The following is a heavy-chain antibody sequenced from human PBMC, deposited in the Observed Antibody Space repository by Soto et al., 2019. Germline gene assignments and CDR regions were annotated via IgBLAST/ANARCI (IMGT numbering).Heavy chain of an antibody. CDR3: PKPYHSIAYYYVFVYCFDY. D-gene: IGHD3-22*01. J-gene: IGHJ4*02. CDR2: ISGSGGST. Sequence: GGSLRLSCAASGFTFSSYAMSWVRQAPGKGLEWVSAISGSGGSTYYADSVKGRFTISRDNSKNTLYLQMNSLRAEDTAVYYCPKPYHSIAYYYVFVYCFDYWGQGTRVTVSS. CDR1: GFTFSSYA. V-gene: IGHV3-23*01.